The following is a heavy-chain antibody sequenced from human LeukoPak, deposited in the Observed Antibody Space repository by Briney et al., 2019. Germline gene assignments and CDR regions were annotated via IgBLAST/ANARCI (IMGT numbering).Heavy chain of an antibody. D-gene: IGHD1-14*01. CDR1: GGSVRSKSDY. CDR2: FYYRGNT. J-gene: IGHJ6*03. CDR3: ARHAYGDSRGIYCYIDV. V-gene: IGHV4-39*01. Sequence: SETLSLTCSVSGGSVRSKSDYWGWVRQPPGKGLEWIGSFYYRGNTYYNPSLKSRVTIFVDTSNNEFSLRVNSVTAADTATYFCARHAYGDSRGIYCYIDVWGKGTTVIVS.